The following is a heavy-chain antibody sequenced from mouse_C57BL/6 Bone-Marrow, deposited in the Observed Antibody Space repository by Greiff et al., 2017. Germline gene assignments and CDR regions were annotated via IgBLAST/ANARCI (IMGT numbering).Heavy chain of an antibody. CDR2: ISSGSSTI. CDR1: GFTFSDYG. J-gene: IGHJ4*01. V-gene: IGHV5-17*01. D-gene: IGHD1-1*01. Sequence: EVQRVESGGGLVKPGGSLKLSCAASGFTFSDYGMHWVRQAPEKGLEWVAYISSGSSTIYYADTVKGRFTISRDNAKNTLFLQMTSLRSEDTSMYYCASIYYWMDYWGQGTSVSVSS. CDR3: ASIYYWMDY.